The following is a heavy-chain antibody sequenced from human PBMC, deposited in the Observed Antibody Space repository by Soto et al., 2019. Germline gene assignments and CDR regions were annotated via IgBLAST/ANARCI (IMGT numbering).Heavy chain of an antibody. Sequence: SETLSLTCAVYGVSFSGYYWSWIRQPPGKGLEWIGEINHSGSTNYNPSLKSRVTISVDTSKNQFSLKLSSVTAADTAVYYCARGDSGYDYIFDYWGQGTLVTVSS. CDR2: INHSGST. V-gene: IGHV4-34*01. J-gene: IGHJ4*02. D-gene: IGHD5-12*01. CDR3: ARGDSGYDYIFDY. CDR1: GVSFSGYY.